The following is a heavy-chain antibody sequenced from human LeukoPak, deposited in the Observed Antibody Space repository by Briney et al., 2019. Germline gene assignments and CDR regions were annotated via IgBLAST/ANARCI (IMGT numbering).Heavy chain of an antibody. Sequence: SETLSLTCAVYGGSFSGYYWTWIRQPPGKGLEWIAEINLSGTINWNPSLKRRVTISLDTSKNQFSLKLSSVTAADTAVYYCARGLGGIAVWFDPWGQGTLVTVSS. V-gene: IGHV4-34*01. CDR2: INLSGTI. D-gene: IGHD6-19*01. CDR3: ARGLGGIAVWFDP. J-gene: IGHJ5*02. CDR1: GGSFSGYY.